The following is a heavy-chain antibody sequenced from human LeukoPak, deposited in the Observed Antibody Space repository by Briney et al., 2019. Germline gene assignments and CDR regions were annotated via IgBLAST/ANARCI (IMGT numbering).Heavy chain of an antibody. Sequence: GGSLRLSCAASGFTFSSYSMNWVRQAPGKGLEGVSSISSSSSYIYYADSVKGRFTISRDNAKNSMYLQMNSLRAEDTAVYYCARLGDIVIVPVGTGLAAAGPFDYWGQGTLVTVSS. CDR1: GFTFSSYS. V-gene: IGHV3-21*01. J-gene: IGHJ4*02. CDR2: ISSSSSYI. CDR3: ARLGDIVIVPVGTGLAAAGPFDY. D-gene: IGHD2-2*01.